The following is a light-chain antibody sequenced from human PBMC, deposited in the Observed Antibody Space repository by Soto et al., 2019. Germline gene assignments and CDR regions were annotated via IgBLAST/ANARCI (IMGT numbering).Light chain of an antibody. Sequence: EIVMTQSPATLSVSPRERATLSCRASQPVSRNFAWYRQKPGQSPTLLIYGASTRATGIPARFSGSGSGTEVTLTISSLQSEDFAVYYCQQYNNWPYTFGQGTKLEIK. CDR3: QQYNNWPYT. V-gene: IGKV3-15*01. J-gene: IGKJ2*01. CDR1: QPVSRN. CDR2: GAS.